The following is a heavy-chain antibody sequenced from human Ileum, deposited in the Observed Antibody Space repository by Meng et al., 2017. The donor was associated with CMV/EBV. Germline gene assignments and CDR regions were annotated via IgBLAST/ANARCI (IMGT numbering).Heavy chain of an antibody. CDR1: GGYY. D-gene: IGHD3-22*01. CDR2: IYYSGGT. CDR3: ARGGGLPYYYDSSGYYPFFDY. V-gene: IGHV4-31*02. J-gene: IGHJ4*02. Sequence: GGYYWSWIRQHPGKGLEWIGYIYYSGGTYYNPSLKSRVIISVDTSKDQFSLKLSSVTAADTAVYYCARGGGLPYYYDSSGYYPFFDYWGQGTLVTVSS.